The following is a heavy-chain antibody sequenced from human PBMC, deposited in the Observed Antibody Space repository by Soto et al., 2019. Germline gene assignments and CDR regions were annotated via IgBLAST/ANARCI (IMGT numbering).Heavy chain of an antibody. D-gene: IGHD4-17*01. J-gene: IGHJ6*02. V-gene: IGHV5-51*01. CDR1: GYSFTNYW. CDR3: ARRQSDYSYGMDV. CDR2: IYPSDSDT. Sequence: GESLKISGKGSGYSFTNYWIGWVRQMPGKGLEWMGIIYPSDSDTRYSPSFQGQVTISADKSISTAYLQWSSLKASDTAMYYCARRQSDYSYGMDVWGQGTTVTVSS.